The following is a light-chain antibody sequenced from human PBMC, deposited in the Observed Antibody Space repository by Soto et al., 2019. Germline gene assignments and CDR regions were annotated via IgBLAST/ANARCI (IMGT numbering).Light chain of an antibody. CDR1: QSVSSNY. CDR3: QQFHSYPIT. CDR2: GAS. J-gene: IGKJ5*01. V-gene: IGKV3-20*01. Sequence: EMVLTQSPGTLSLSPGERATLSCRASQSVSSNYLAWYQQRPGQAPRLLIYGASSRATGIPDRFSGSGSGIDFTLTISSLQPEDFATYYCQQFHSYPITFGQGTRLDIK.